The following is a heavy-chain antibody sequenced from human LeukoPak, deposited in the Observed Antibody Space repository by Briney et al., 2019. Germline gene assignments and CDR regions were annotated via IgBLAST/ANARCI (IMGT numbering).Heavy chain of an antibody. J-gene: IGHJ5*02. V-gene: IGHV4-34*01. CDR2: INHSGST. CDR1: GGSFSGYY. D-gene: IGHD2-2*01. CDR3: ARGGPIVVVPAAPPAASFDP. Sequence: SETLSLTCAVYGGSFSGYYWSWIRQPPGKGLEWIGEINHSGSTNYNPSLKSRVTISVDTSKNQFSLKLSSVTAADTAVYYCARGGPIVVVPAAPPAASFDPWGQGTLVTVSS.